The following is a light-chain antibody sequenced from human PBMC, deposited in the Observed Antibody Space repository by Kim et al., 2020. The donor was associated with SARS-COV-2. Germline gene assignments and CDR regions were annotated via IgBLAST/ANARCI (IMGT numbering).Light chain of an antibody. V-gene: IGLV2-14*03. CDR3: SSYTSSSTEV. CDR1: SSDIGGYNY. CDR2: DVS. Sequence: QSALTQPASVSGSPGQSITISCTGTSSDIGGYNYVSWYQHHPGKAPKLMIYDVSKRPSGVSNRFSGSKSGNTASLTISGLQAEDEADYYCSSYTSSSTEVFAAGTKVTVL. J-gene: IGLJ1*01.